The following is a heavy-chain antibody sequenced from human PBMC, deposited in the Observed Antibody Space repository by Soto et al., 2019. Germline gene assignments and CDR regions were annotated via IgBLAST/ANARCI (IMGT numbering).Heavy chain of an antibody. CDR1: GGSFSGYY. J-gene: IGHJ5*02. Sequence: QVQLQQWGAGLLKPSETLSLTCAVYGGSFSGYYWSWIRQPPGKGLEWIGEINHSGSTNYNPSLKSRVTISVDTSKNQFSLKLSSVTAADTAVYYCARRALGYCSGGSCYAAQWFDPWGQGTLVTVSS. CDR3: ARRALGYCSGGSCYAAQWFDP. D-gene: IGHD2-15*01. CDR2: INHSGST. V-gene: IGHV4-34*01.